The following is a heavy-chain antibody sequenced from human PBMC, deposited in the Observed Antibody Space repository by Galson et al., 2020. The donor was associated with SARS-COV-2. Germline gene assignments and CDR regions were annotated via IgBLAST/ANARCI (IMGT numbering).Heavy chain of an antibody. J-gene: IGHJ3*02. V-gene: IGHV4-59*08. Sequence: ETLSLTCTVSGGSISSHYWSWIRQPPGKGLEWIGYIYYSVSTNYNPSLKSRVSISIDTSKNQCSLKLSSVTVADTAVYYCARQGGHTRALDIWGQGTMVTVSS. CDR3: ARQGGHTRALDI. CDR1: GGSISSHY. CDR2: IYYSVST. D-gene: IGHD6-25*01.